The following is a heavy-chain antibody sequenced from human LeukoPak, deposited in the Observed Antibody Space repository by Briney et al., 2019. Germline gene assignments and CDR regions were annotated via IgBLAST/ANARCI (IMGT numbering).Heavy chain of an antibody. CDR2: ITSDGSDT. Sequence: PGGPLTLLCGLWGFTHCRLWILGLRQVPGKGLVWVSRITSDGSDTIYADSVKGRFTISRDNAKNTLYLQMNSLRADDTALYYCSRDRRTWFDPWGQGTLVTVSS. CDR1: GFTHCRLW. CDR3: SRDRRTWFDP. J-gene: IGHJ5*02. V-gene: IGHV3-74*01.